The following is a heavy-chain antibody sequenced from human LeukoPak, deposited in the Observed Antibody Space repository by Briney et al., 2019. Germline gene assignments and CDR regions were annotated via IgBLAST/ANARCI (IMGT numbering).Heavy chain of an antibody. CDR3: AREKEAPGVGVVVIRDYYYMDV. D-gene: IGHD3-22*01. V-gene: IGHV3-21*01. Sequence: GGSLRLSCAASGFSFISYSMNWVRQAPGKGLEGVSSISRSRNYIYYADSVKGRVTIATDHAQNSLYLQMNSLRAEDTAVYYCAREKEAPGVGVVVIRDYYYMDVWGKGTTVTVSS. J-gene: IGHJ6*03. CDR2: ISRSRNYI. CDR1: GFSFISYS.